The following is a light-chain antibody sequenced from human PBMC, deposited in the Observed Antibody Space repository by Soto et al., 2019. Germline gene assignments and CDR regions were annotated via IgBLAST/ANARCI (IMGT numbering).Light chain of an antibody. CDR1: ESLTNN. CDR2: GSS. J-gene: IGKJ5*01. CDR3: QQYNSWPYT. Sequence: EIEMTESPSSLSGWPGERATRSCRATESLTNNLAWYQQRPGQAPRLLTYGSSTRATGIPARFSATGSGTEFTLTITSLQSDDFAVYYCQQYNSWPYTFGQGTRLENK. V-gene: IGKV3-15*01.